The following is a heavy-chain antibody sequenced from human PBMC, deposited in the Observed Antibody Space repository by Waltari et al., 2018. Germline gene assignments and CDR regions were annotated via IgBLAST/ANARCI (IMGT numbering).Heavy chain of an antibody. CDR2: ISGSSGNT. Sequence: QVQLQESGPGLVEPSETLSLTCVVSGASIHSINWWSWIRQPPGKGLEWIGYISGSSGNTYYNPSLKSRVTISTDTSKNQFSLNLRSVTAADTAVYSCARGGFYEYNSLDVWGRGILVTVSS. D-gene: IGHD1-1*01. J-gene: IGHJ4*02. CDR3: ARGGFYEYNSLDV. V-gene: IGHV4-4*02. CDR1: GASIHSINW.